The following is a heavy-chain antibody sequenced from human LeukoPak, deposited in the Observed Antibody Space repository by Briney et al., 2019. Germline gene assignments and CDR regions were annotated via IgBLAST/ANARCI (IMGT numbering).Heavy chain of an antibody. CDR3: ARKGYGDY. J-gene: IGHJ4*02. CDR2: IKEDGSEK. V-gene: IGHV3-7*03. Sequence: GGSLRLSCAASRFTFSSYAMSWVRQAPGKGLEWVANIKEDGSEKYYLHSVKGRFTISRDNAKNALYLQMNSLRAEDTAVYYCARKGYGDYWGQGTLVTVSS. CDR1: RFTFSSYA. D-gene: IGHD5-12*01.